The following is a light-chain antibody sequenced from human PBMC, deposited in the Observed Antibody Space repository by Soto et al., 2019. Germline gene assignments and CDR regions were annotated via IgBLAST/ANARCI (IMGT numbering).Light chain of an antibody. CDR3: SSYTSTSTYV. CDR2: DVT. J-gene: IGLJ1*01. CDR1: SSDVGGYNY. V-gene: IGLV2-14*01. Sequence: QSVLTQPASVSGSPGQSITISCTGTSSDVGGYNYVSWYQQHPGKAPKLMIYDVTYRPSGVSNRFSGSKSGTTASLTLSGLQAEDEADYYCSSYTSTSTYVIGTGTKVTVL.